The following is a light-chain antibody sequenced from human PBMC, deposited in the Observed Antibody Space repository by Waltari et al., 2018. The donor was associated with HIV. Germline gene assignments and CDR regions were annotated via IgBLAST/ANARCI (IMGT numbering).Light chain of an antibody. CDR1: SRDVRAYDS. V-gene: IGLV2-11*01. CDR3: CSYAGSDTFVL. Sequence: QSALTQPRSVSGSPGQSVSISCTGTSRDVRAYDSVSWYQQHPGKAPKLMIFDVSKRPSGVPDRFSGSKSDNTASLTISGLQAEDEADYYCCSYAGSDTFVLFGGGTKLTIL. J-gene: IGLJ2*01. CDR2: DVS.